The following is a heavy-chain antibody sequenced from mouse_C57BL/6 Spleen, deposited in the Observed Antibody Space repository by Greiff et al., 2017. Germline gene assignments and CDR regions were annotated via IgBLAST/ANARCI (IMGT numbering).Heavy chain of an antibody. J-gene: IGHJ3*01. CDR1: GYTFTSYW. CDR3: ARSIWDSSGPWFAY. CDR2: IYPGSGST. V-gene: IGHV1-55*01. Sequence: QVQLQQSGAELVKPGASVKMSCKASGYTFTSYWITWVKQRPGQGLEWIGDIYPGSGSTNYNEKFKSKATLTVDTSSSTAYMQLSSLTSEDSAVYYCARSIWDSSGPWFAYWGQGTLVTVSA. D-gene: IGHD3-2*02.